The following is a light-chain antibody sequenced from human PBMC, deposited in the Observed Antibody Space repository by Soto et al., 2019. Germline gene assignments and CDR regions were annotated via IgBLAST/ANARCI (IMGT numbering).Light chain of an antibody. J-gene: IGKJ2*01. CDR1: QSISSTY. CDR3: QQYFVSLYP. CDR2: AAS. V-gene: IGKV3-20*01. Sequence: SVLTQSPGTLSLSPGDGATLSCRTSQSISSTYLAWYQQIRGEAPTLLIYAASSRATGIADRFSGGGSGTDFAPTISTLEPENFALYYCQQYFVSLYPFCQATKLQIK.